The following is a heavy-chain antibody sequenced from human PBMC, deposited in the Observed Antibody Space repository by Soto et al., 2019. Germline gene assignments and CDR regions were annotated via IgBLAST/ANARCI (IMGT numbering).Heavy chain of an antibody. J-gene: IGHJ4*02. CDR2: ISNDGTSK. Sequence: PGGSLILACIASGFGLGRAAMNGVSQAPGEGLDWGAVISNDGTSKYYVDSVKGRFTISRDKFKNPLYLQMNRLRSEDTAGHYCVRVTHDDFWRRGLDFWGQGT. V-gene: IGHV3-30*04. CDR3: VRVTHDDFWRRGLDF. CDR1: GFGLGRAA. D-gene: IGHD3-3*01.